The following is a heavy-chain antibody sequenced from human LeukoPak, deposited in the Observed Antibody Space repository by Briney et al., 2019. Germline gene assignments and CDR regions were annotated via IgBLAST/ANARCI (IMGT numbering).Heavy chain of an antibody. V-gene: IGHV4-59*08. D-gene: IGHD3-22*01. Sequence: SETLSLTCTVSGASISSYYWSWIRQPPGKGVEWIGYIHYSEGTRYNPSLMSRVTISVDTSKNQFSLNLSSVTAADTAVYYCARQYYYYSIDSWGQGTLVTVSS. CDR1: GASISSYY. CDR2: IHYSEGT. CDR3: ARQYYYYSIDS. J-gene: IGHJ4*02.